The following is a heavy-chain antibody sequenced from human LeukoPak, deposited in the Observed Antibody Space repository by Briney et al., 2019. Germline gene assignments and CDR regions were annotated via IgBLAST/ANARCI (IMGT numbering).Heavy chain of an antibody. V-gene: IGHV5-51*01. Sequence: GESLKISCKGSGYSFTSYWIAWVRQMPGKGLEGMGIIYPGDSDPRYSPSFQGQVTISADKSINTAYLQWSSLKASDTAMYYCARAPQAYCGGDCYNNAFDIWGQGTMGTVSS. D-gene: IGHD2-21*02. CDR2: IYPGDSDP. CDR3: ARAPQAYCGGDCYNNAFDI. J-gene: IGHJ3*02. CDR1: GYSFTSYW.